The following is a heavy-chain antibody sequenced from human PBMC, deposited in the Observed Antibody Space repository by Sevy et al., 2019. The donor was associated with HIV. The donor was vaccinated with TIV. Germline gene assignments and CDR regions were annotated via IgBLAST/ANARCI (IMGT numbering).Heavy chain of an antibody. CDR2: ISGSAHKT. CDR1: GFTFSNYA. Sequence: GGSLRLSCAASGFTFSNYAMSWVRQTPGKGLEWVSAISGSAHKTYYTDSVKGRCTISGDNSKNMLFLQMNSLRAEDFAVYYCVTEVSENSYSDYWGQGTLVTVSS. J-gene: IGHJ4*02. D-gene: IGHD3-10*01. V-gene: IGHV3-23*01. CDR3: VTEVSENSYSDY.